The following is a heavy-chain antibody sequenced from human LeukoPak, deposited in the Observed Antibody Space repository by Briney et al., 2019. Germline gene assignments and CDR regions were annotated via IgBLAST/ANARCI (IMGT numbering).Heavy chain of an antibody. CDR1: GGSISSGGYS. CDR3: ARGSMVRGIVRWFDP. V-gene: IGHV4-30-2*01. D-gene: IGHD3-10*01. Sequence: SETLSPTCAVSGGSISSGGYSWSWNRQPPGKGLEWIGYVYHSGSTYYNPSLKSRVTISVDRSKNQFSLKLSSVTAADTAVYYSARGSMVRGIVRWFDPWGQGTLVTVSS. CDR2: VYHSGST. J-gene: IGHJ5*02.